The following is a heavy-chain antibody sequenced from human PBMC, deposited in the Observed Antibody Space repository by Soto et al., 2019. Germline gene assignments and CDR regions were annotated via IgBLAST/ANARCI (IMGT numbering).Heavy chain of an antibody. J-gene: IGHJ4*02. CDR2: ISWSGHSI. CDR3: VKDKNDILTESLHY. D-gene: IGHD3-9*01. Sequence: EVQLVESGGGLVQPGRSLRLSCAASGFIFDDYAIHWVRQAPGKGLEWVSGISWSGHSIGYAESVKGRFTISRDNAKNSLSLQMNSLRPEDTALYYCVKDKNDILTESLHYWGQGTLVTVSS. CDR1: GFIFDDYA. V-gene: IGHV3-9*01.